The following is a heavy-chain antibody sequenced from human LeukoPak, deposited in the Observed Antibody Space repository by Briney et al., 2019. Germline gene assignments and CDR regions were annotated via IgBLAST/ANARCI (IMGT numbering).Heavy chain of an antibody. CDR3: AKVHKVSLQWAWYFDY. CDR2: INDSGGRT. Sequence: GGSLRLSCAASGFTFSTFVMSWVRQAPGKGLEWVSGINDSGGRTHYADSVKGRFTISRDNSKNTVYLQMNSLRAEDTALYYCAKVHKVSLQWAWYFDYWGQGALVTVSS. D-gene: IGHD4-11*01. V-gene: IGHV3-23*01. CDR1: GFTFSTFV. J-gene: IGHJ4*02.